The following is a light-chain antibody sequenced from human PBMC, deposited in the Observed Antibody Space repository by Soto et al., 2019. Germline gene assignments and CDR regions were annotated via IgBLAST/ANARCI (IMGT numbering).Light chain of an antibody. CDR2: DVS. J-gene: IGLJ1*01. Sequence: QSALTQPRSVSGSPGQSVTISCTGTSSDVGGYNYVSWYQQHPGKAPKLMIYDVSKRPSGVPDRFSGSKSGNTASLTISGLQAEDEADYYCISYAGSNTYVFGTGTKV. V-gene: IGLV2-11*01. CDR1: SSDVGGYNY. CDR3: ISYAGSNTYV.